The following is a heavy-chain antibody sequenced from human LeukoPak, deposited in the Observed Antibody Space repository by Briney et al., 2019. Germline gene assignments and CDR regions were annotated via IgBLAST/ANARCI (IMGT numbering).Heavy chain of an antibody. V-gene: IGHV4-59*01. CDR1: GGSISSYY. J-gene: IGHJ3*02. CDR3: ARTSNYDFWSGYHDAFDI. CDR2: TYYSGST. Sequence: SETLSLTCTVSGGSISSYYWSWIRQPPGKGLEWIGYTYYSGSTNYNPSLKSRVTISVDTSKNQFSLKLSSVTAADTAVYYCARTSNYDFWSGYHDAFDIWGQGTMVTVS. D-gene: IGHD3-3*01.